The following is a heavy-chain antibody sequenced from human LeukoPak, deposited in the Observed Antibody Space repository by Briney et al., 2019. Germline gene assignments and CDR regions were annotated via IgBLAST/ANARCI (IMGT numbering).Heavy chain of an antibody. D-gene: IGHD3-10*01. CDR3: ARQSHYYGSGSYYNLRFDP. V-gene: IGHV1-69*13. CDR2: IIPIFGTA. J-gene: IGHJ5*02. Sequence: SVKVSCTASGGTFSSYAISWVRQAPGQGLEWMGGIIPIFGTANYAQKFQGRVTITADESTSTAYMELSSLRSEDTAVYYCARQSHYYGSGSYYNLRFDPWGQGTLVTVSS. CDR1: GGTFSSYA.